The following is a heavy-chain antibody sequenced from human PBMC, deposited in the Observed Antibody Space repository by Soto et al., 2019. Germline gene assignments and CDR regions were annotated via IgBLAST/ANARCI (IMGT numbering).Heavy chain of an antibody. Sequence: SETLSLTCTVSGGSISSGDYYWSWIRQPPGKGLEWIGYIYYSGSTYCNPSLKSRVTISVDTSKNQFSLKLSSVTAADKAVYYCARVGGFGATTIDYWGQGTLVTVSS. J-gene: IGHJ4*02. V-gene: IGHV4-30-4*01. D-gene: IGHD3-10*01. CDR3: ARVGGFGATTIDY. CDR2: IYYSGST. CDR1: GGSISSGDYY.